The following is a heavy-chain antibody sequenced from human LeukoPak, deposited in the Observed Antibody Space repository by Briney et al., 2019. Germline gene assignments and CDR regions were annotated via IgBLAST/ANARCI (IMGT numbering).Heavy chain of an antibody. CDR2: ISYDGSNK. CDR1: GFTFSSYG. V-gene: IGHV3-30*03. J-gene: IGHJ3*02. Sequence: GRSVRLSCAASGFTFSSYGMHWVRQAPGKGLEWVAVISYDGSNKYYADSVKGRFTISRDNSKNTLYLQMNSLRAEDTAVYYCARIYSSGRGNDALDIWGQGTMVSGSS. CDR3: ARIYSSGRGNDALDI. D-gene: IGHD6-19*01.